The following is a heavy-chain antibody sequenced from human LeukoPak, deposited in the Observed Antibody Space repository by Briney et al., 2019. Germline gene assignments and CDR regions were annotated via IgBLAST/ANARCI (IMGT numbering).Heavy chain of an antibody. D-gene: IGHD5-24*01. CDR3: VRDVWGDRDGFFVC. J-gene: IGHJ4*02. Sequence: SGGSLRLSCAASGFSFSAYWMHWVRKAPGKGLVWVARTNTHGTSTSYGVSVKGRFTISRDNAKNTLSLQMNDLRAEDTAVYYCVRDVWGDRDGFFVCWGQGTLVTVSS. V-gene: IGHV3-74*01. CDR2: TNTHGTST. CDR1: GFSFSAYW.